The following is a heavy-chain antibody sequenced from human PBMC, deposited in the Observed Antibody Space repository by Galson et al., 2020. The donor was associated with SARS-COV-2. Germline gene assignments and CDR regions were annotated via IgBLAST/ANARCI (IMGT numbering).Heavy chain of an antibody. CDR3: ARGPPGDYCSGGSCYSYWFDP. D-gene: IGHD2-15*01. CDR2: INPSGGST. V-gene: IGHV1-46*01. Sequence: GESLKISCKASGYTFTSYYMHWVRQAPGQGLEWMGIINPSGGSTSYAQKFQGRVTMTRDTSTSTVYMELSSLRSEDTAVYYCARGPPGDYCSGGSCYSYWFDPWGQGTLVTVSS. J-gene: IGHJ5*02. CDR1: GYTFTSYY.